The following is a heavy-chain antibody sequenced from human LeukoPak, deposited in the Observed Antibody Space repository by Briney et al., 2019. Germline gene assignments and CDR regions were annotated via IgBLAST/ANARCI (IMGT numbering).Heavy chain of an antibody. D-gene: IGHD6-19*01. V-gene: IGHV5-51*01. J-gene: IGHJ3*02. CDR2: IYPGDSDT. Sequence: GESLKISCKGSGYSFTNYWIGWVRQMPGKGLECMGIIYPGDSDTRYSPSFQGQVTISADKSISTAYLQWSSLKASDTAMYYCARHPRGAQWLSDAFDIWGQGTMVTVSS. CDR1: GYSFTNYW. CDR3: ARHPRGAQWLSDAFDI.